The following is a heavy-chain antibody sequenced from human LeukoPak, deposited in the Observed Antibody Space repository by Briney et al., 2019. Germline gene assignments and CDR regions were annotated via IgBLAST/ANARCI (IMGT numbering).Heavy chain of an antibody. CDR1: GFTFSSYW. J-gene: IGHJ4*02. CDR3: ARGIYYDILTGPPDY. V-gene: IGHV3-30*13. CDR2: ISFDGSNK. Sequence: GGSLRLSCAASGFTFSSYWMSWVRQAPGKGLEWVTLISFDGSNKYYADSVKGRFTISRDNSKDRLYLQMNGLRPDDTAVYYCARGIYYDILTGPPDYWGQGTLVTVSS. D-gene: IGHD3-9*01.